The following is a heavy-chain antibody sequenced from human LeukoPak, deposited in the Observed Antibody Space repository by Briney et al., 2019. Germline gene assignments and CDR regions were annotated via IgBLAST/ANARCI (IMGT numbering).Heavy chain of an antibody. D-gene: IGHD3-10*01. Sequence: PGGSLRLSCAASGFTFSTHWMSWVRQAPGKGLEWVANIKEDGSEKYYVDSVKGRLTISRDNAKNSLYLQMNSLRAGDTAVYYCARTIRGYWGQGTLVTVTS. V-gene: IGHV3-7*01. CDR2: IKEDGSEK. CDR1: GFTFSTHW. CDR3: ARTIRGY. J-gene: IGHJ4*02.